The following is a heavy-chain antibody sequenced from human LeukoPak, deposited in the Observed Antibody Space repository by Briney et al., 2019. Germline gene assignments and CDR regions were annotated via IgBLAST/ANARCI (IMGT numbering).Heavy chain of an antibody. CDR3: ARVCSSTSCYPYYYYGMDV. J-gene: IGHJ6*02. D-gene: IGHD2-2*01. V-gene: IGHV1-8*01. Sequence: ASVKVSCKASGYTFTSYDINWVRQATGQGLEWMGWMNPNSGNTGYAQKFQGRVTMTRNTSISTAYMELSSLRSEDTAVYYCARVCSSTSCYPYYYYGMDVWGQGTTVTVSS. CDR1: GYTFTSYD. CDR2: MNPNSGNT.